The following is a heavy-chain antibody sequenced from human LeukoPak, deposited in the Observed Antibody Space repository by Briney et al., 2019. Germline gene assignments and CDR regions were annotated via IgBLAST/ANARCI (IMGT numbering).Heavy chain of an antibody. J-gene: IGHJ4*02. CDR3: ARGLFSGSLDY. CDR1: GFTFSSYD. D-gene: IGHD1-26*01. V-gene: IGHV3-13*01. CDR2: IGTAGDT. Sequence: QPGGSLRLSCAASGFTFSSYDMHWVRQATGKGLEWVSAIGTAGDTNYPGSVKGRFTISRENAKNSLYLQMNSLRAGDTAVYYCARGLFSGSLDYWGQGTLVTVSS.